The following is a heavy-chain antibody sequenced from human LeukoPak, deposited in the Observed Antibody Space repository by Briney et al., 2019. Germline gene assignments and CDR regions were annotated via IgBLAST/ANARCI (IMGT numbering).Heavy chain of an antibody. CDR1: GFTFSSYA. CDR2: ISGSGGST. V-gene: IGHV3-23*01. CDR3: AKDSVDYGESVYYFDY. Sequence: PTGGSLRLSCAASGFTFSSYAMSWVRQAPGKGLEWVSAISGSGGSTYYADSVKGRFTISRDNSKNTLYLQMNSLTAEDTAVYYCAKDSVDYGESVYYFDYWGQGTLVTVSS. J-gene: IGHJ4*02. D-gene: IGHD4-17*01.